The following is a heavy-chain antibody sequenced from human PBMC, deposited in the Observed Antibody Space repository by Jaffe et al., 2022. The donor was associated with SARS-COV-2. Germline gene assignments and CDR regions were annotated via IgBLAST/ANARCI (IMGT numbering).Heavy chain of an antibody. J-gene: IGHJ6*02. V-gene: IGHV1-18*01. Sequence: QVQLVQSGAEVKKPGASVKVSCKASGYTFTSYGISWVRQAPGQGLEWMGWISAYNGNTNYAQKLQGRVTMTTDTSTSTAYMELRSLRSDDTAVYYCARDRDWEQWLVMKYRGGPQQNYYYGMDVWGQGTTVTVSS. CDR2: ISAYNGNT. D-gene: IGHD6-19*01. CDR3: ARDRDWEQWLVMKYRGGPQQNYYYGMDV. CDR1: GYTFTSYG.